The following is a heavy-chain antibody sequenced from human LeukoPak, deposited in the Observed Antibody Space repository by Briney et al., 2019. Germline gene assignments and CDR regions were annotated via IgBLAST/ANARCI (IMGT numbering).Heavy chain of an antibody. CDR3: ARHGYSFVSSYYFDS. Sequence: SETLSLTCTVSGGFSSPYFWSWLRQPPGKALEWIGYVSYGGTTHYDPSLRSRVTMSVDTSKKQFSLKLTSVTAADTAVYYCARHGYSFVSSYYFDSWGQGILVTVSS. CDR1: GGFSSPYF. D-gene: IGHD5-18*01. J-gene: IGHJ4*02. CDR2: VSYGGTT. V-gene: IGHV4-59*08.